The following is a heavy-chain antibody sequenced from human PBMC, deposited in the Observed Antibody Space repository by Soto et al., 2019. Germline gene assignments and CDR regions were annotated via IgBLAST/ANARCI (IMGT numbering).Heavy chain of an antibody. CDR2: IYYSGST. J-gene: IGHJ1*01. D-gene: IGHD4-17*01. V-gene: IGHV4-31*03. CDR1: GGSISSGGYY. Sequence: SETLSITCTVSGGSISSGGYYWSWIRQHPGKGLEWIGYIYYSGSTYYNPSLKSRVTISVDTSKNQFSLKLSSVTAADTAVYYCATEHDYGDYGYFQHWGQGTLVTVSS. CDR3: ATEHDYGDYGYFQH.